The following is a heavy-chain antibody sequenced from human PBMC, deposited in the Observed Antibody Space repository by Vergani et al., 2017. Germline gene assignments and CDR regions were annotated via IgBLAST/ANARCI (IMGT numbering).Heavy chain of an antibody. CDR2: ISGSGGST. V-gene: IGHV3-23*01. Sequence: EVQLLESGGGLVQPGGSLRLSSAASGFTFSSNAMSWVRQGPGKGLEWVSAISGSGGSTYYADSVKGRFTISRDNSKNTLYLQMNSLRAEDTAVYYCAKQYFVSGNYLFDYWGQGTLVTVSS. CDR1: GFTFSSNA. D-gene: IGHD3-10*01. J-gene: IGHJ4*02. CDR3: AKQYFVSGNYLFDY.